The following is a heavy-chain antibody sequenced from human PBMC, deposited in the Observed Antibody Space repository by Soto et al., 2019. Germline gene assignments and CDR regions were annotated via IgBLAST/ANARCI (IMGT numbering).Heavy chain of an antibody. CDR2: ISAYNGNT. V-gene: IGHV1-18*01. CDR3: ARGEIVVVPAEHYYYMDV. CDR1: GYTFTSYG. Sequence: ASVKVSCKASGYTFTSYGISWVRQAPGQGLEWMGWISAYNGNTNYAQKLQGRATMTTDTSTSTAYMELRSLRSDDTAVYYCARGEIVVVPAEHYYYMDVWGKGTTVTVSS. J-gene: IGHJ6*03. D-gene: IGHD2-2*01.